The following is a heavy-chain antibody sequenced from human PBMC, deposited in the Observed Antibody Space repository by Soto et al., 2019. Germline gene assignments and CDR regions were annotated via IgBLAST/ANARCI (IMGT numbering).Heavy chain of an antibody. J-gene: IGHJ5*02. Sequence: QVQLQESGPGLVKPSQTLSLTCTVSGGSISSGDYSWSWIRQHPGKGLEWIGYIYYSGSTYYNPPLKSRVTISVDTSKNQFSLKLSSVTAADTAVYYCARWWSGSRQGFDPWGQGTLVTVSS. V-gene: IGHV4-31*03. CDR3: ARWWSGSRQGFDP. CDR1: GGSISSGDYS. D-gene: IGHD3-3*01. CDR2: IYYSGST.